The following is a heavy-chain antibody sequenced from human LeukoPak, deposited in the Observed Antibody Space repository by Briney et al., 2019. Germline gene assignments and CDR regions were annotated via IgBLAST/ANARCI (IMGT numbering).Heavy chain of an antibody. D-gene: IGHD3-10*01. CDR3: ARELWFGEFFSPFDP. J-gene: IGHJ5*02. CDR2: IRSEPYGAKT. CDR1: GFTFGDYT. Sequence: GGSLRLSCTASGFTFGDYTMTWFRQAPGKGLEWLGSIRSEPYGAKTEYAASVKGRFTISSDGSNSTAFLQVKSLKTEDTAVYYCARELWFGEFFSPFDPWGQGTLVIVSS. V-gene: IGHV3-49*01.